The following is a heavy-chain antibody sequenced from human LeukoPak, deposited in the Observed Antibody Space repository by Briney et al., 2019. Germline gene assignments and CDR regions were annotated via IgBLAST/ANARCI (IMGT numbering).Heavy chain of an antibody. J-gene: IGHJ4*02. V-gene: IGHV4-59*01. CDR2: IYYSANT. Sequence: PSETLSLTCTVSGGSISGYYWSWIRQPPGKGLEWLGSIYYSANTNYNPSLKSRVSISADTSKNQFSLKLSSVTAADTAVYYCARGRTSYCGGDCYKIRYYFDYWGQGTLVTVSS. CDR3: ARGRTSYCGGDCYKIRYYFDY. D-gene: IGHD2-21*01. CDR1: GGSISGYY.